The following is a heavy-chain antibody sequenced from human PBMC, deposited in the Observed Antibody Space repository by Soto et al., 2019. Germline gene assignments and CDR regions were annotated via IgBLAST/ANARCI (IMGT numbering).Heavy chain of an antibody. CDR3: VKDNNWDDPG. D-gene: IGHD1-1*01. Sequence: EVQLLESGGGLVQPGGSLRISCAASGFSFNRNGMTWVRQAPGKGLEWVSIISENSDTTYYADSVKGRFTVSRDNSKNTLYLEMNSLRAEDTAIYYCVKDNNWDDPGWGQGTLVTVSS. CDR2: ISENSDTT. J-gene: IGHJ4*02. V-gene: IGHV3-23*01. CDR1: GFSFNRNG.